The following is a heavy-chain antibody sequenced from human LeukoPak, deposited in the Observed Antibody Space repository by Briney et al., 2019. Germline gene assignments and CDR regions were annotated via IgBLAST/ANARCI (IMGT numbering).Heavy chain of an antibody. CDR2: IIPIFGTA. D-gene: IGHD3-9*01. Sequence: SSVKVSCKASGGTFSSYAISWLRQAPGQGLEWMGGIIPIFGTANYAQKFQGRVTITADESTSTAYMELSSLRSEDTAVYYCARGPYYDILTGYHTTHYFDYWGQGTLVTVSS. CDR3: ARGPYYDILTGYHTTHYFDY. V-gene: IGHV1-69*13. J-gene: IGHJ4*02. CDR1: GGTFSSYA.